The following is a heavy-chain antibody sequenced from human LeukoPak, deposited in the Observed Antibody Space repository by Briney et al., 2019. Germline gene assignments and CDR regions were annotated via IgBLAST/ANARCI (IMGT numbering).Heavy chain of an antibody. CDR1: GFTFSSYE. Sequence: QPGGSLRLSCAASGFTFSSYEMNWVRRAPGKGLEWVSYISSSGSTIYYADSVKGRFTISRDNAKNSLYLQMNSLRAEDAAVYYCASLSGYYYYGSGSVDYWGQGTLVTVSS. J-gene: IGHJ4*02. V-gene: IGHV3-48*03. CDR3: ASLSGYYYYGSGSVDY. D-gene: IGHD3-10*01. CDR2: ISSSGSTI.